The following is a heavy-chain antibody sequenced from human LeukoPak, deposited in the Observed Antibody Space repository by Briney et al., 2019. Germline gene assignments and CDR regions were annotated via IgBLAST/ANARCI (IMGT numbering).Heavy chain of an antibody. J-gene: IGHJ6*02. CDR1: GYTFTSYA. V-gene: IGHV7-4-1*01. D-gene: IGHD1-26*01. Sequence: ASVTVSCKASGYTFTSYAMNWVRQAPGQGLEWMGWINTNTGNPTYAQGFTGRFVFSLDTSVSTAYLQICSLKAEDTAVYYCARANDPYSGSYWPYLNPYYYYGMDFWGQGTTVTVSS. CDR2: INTNTGNP. CDR3: ARANDPYSGSYWPYLNPYYYYGMDF.